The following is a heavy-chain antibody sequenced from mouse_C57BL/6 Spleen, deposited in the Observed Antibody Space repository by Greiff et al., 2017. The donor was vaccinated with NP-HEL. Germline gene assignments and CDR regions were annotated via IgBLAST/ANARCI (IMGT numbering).Heavy chain of an antibody. CDR2: ISNLAYSI. V-gene: IGHV5-15*04. Sequence: EVKLVESGGGLVQPGGSLKLSCAASGFTFSDYGMAWVRQAPRKGPEWVAFISNLAYSIYYADTVTGRFTISRENAKNTLYLEMSSLRSEDTAMYYCARQGSNYDYYAMDYWGQGTSVTVSS. CDR3: ARQGSNYDYYAMDY. CDR1: GFTFSDYG. D-gene: IGHD2-5*01. J-gene: IGHJ4*01.